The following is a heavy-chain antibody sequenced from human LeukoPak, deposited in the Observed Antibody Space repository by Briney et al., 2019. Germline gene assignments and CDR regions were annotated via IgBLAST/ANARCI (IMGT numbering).Heavy chain of an antibody. CDR3: ARSNHGCHGY. CDR2: INNDGSST. D-gene: IGHD2-2*01. Sequence: PGGSLRLSCAASGFNFSSYWMHWVRQAPGKGLVWVSRINNDGSSTPYADSVKGRFTISRDNAKNTLYLQMNSLRAEDTAVYYCARSNHGCHGYWGQGTPVTVSS. V-gene: IGHV3-74*01. J-gene: IGHJ4*02. CDR1: GFNFSSYW.